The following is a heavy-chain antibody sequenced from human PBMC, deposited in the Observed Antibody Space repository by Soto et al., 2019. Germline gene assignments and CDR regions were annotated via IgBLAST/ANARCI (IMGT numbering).Heavy chain of an antibody. J-gene: IGHJ4*02. CDR2: IDGSGAGA. D-gene: IGHD3-9*01. Sequence: EVQLLESGGGLVQPGGSLRLSCAASGFTFRSYAMSWVRQAPGRGLECVSSIDGSGAGAYYADSVKGRFTISRDNSKNTLDLQMNSLRAEDMAVYYCAKGDILTGSKEGWDYWGQGTLVTVSS. CDR1: GFTFRSYA. CDR3: AKGDILTGSKEGWDY. V-gene: IGHV3-23*01.